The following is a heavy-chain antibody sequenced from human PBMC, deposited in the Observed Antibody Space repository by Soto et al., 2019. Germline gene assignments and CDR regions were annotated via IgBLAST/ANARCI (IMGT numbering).Heavy chain of an antibody. D-gene: IGHD6-19*01. V-gene: IGHV6-1*01. CDR2: TYYRSNWRH. CDR3: ERGVAVSGFEL. CDR1: GDSVSSNTAA. Sequence: SQTLSLTCAISGDSVSSNTAAWNWIRSSPSRGLEWLGRTYYRSNWRHDYAVSVKRRITVNPDTSKNHFSLQLNTVSPDDTAVYSCERGVAVSGFELWGHGTPAPVSS. J-gene: IGHJ4*01.